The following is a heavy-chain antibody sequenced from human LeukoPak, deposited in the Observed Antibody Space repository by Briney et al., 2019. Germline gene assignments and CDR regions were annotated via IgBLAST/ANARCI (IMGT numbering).Heavy chain of an antibody. CDR3: ARVRGSSRQFFDY. D-gene: IGHD1-26*01. V-gene: IGHV3-7*02. CDR2: IKQDGSEK. Sequence: GGSLRLSCATSGFTFSSYWMNWVRQAPGKGLEWVANIKQDGSEKYYADSVKGRFTISRDNAKNSLYLQMNSLRAEDTAVYYCARVRGSSRQFFDYWGQGTLVTVSS. CDR1: GFTFSSYW. J-gene: IGHJ4*02.